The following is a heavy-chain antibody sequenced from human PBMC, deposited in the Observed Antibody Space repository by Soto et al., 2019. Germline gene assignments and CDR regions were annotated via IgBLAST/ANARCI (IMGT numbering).Heavy chain of an antibody. V-gene: IGHV1-18*01. CDR2: ISAYNGNT. Sequence: ASVKVSCKASGYTFTSYGISWVRQAPGQGLEWMGWISAYNGNTNYAQKLQGRVTMTTDTSTSTAYMELRSPRSDDTAVYYCARGLGDYGDYANDYWGQGTLVTVSS. CDR3: ARGLGDYGDYANDY. J-gene: IGHJ4*02. CDR1: GYTFTSYG. D-gene: IGHD4-17*01.